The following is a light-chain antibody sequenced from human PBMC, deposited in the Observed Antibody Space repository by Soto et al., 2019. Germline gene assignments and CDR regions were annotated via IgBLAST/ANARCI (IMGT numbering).Light chain of an antibody. CDR3: SSYTASSTWV. CDR2: EVI. Sequence: QSALTQPASLSGSPGQSITISCTGTSSDIGGYKYVSWYQQHTGKAPKLIIYEVINRPSGVSNRFSGSKSGNTASLTISGLQAEDEADYHCSSYTASSTWVFGGGTKLTVL. J-gene: IGLJ3*02. CDR1: SSDIGGYKY. V-gene: IGLV2-14*01.